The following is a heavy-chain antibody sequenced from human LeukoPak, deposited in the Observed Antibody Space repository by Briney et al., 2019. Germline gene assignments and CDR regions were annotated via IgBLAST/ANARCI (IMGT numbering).Heavy chain of an antibody. Sequence: SETLSLTCTVSGGSISSSTYYWGWIRQSPGKGLEWIGNIYYSGSTYYNPSLKSRITISVDTSKNQFSLRVSSVTDADTAVYYRSASRNYYYMDVWGKGTTVTVSS. CDR2: IYYSGST. CDR1: GGSISSSTYY. J-gene: IGHJ6*03. V-gene: IGHV4-39*07. CDR3: SASRNYYYMDV.